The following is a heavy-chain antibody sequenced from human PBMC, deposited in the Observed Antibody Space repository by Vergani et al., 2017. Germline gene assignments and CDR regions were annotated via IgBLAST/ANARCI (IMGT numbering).Heavy chain of an antibody. J-gene: IGHJ4*02. CDR3: ARDKDRLGWLQKSVDY. V-gene: IGHV3-21*01. CDR2: ISSSSSYI. D-gene: IGHD5-24*01. CDR1: GFTFSSYS. Sequence: EVQLVESGGGLVKPGGSLRLSCAASGFTFSSYSMNWVRQAPGKGLEWVSSISSSSSYIYYADSVKGRFTISRDNAKNSLYLQMNSLRAEDTAVYYCARDKDRLGWLQKSVDYWGQGTLVTVSS.